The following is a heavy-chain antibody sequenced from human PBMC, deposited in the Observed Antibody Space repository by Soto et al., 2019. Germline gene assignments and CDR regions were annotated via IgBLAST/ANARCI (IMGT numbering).Heavy chain of an antibody. CDR3: ARGIQYRYGMDV. CDR2: VNSDGSAT. Sequence: EVQLVESGGGLVQPGGSLRLSCAAAGFTFSSYWMHWVRQAPGKGLVWVSRVNSDGSATFYADSVRGRFTISRANAKNTLYLQLNSLTADDTAVYYCARGIQYRYGMDVWGQGTTVTVSS. CDR1: GFTFSSYW. V-gene: IGHV3-74*01. D-gene: IGHD5-18*01. J-gene: IGHJ6*02.